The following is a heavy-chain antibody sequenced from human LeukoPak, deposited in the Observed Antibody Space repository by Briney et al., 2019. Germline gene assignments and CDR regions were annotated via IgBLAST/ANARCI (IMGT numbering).Heavy chain of an antibody. D-gene: IGHD6-19*01. CDR2: IYPGDSDT. Sequence: GESLRISCKGSGYSVTSYWIAWVRQMPGKGLEWMGIIYPGDSDTRYSPSFQGQVTTSADKSISTAYLQWSSLKASDTAMYYCARPSSGWYDNAFDIWGQGTMVTVSS. V-gene: IGHV5-51*01. J-gene: IGHJ3*02. CDR3: ARPSSGWYDNAFDI. CDR1: GYSVTSYW.